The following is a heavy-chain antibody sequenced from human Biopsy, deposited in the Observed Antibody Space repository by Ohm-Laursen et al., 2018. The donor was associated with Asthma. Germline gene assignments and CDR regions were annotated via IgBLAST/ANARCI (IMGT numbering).Heavy chain of an antibody. Sequence: CAASGFMFRSFGMHSVRQAPGKGLGWVSRISHDGATSNYAGSVKGRFTISRANAKNTLYLHLNTLRTDHTAVYFCARSVNGSFDYWGQGTLVPVSS. CDR3: ARSVNGSFDY. D-gene: IGHD2-8*01. J-gene: IGHJ4*02. V-gene: IGHV3-74*01. CDR2: ISHDGATS. CDR1: GFMFRSFG.